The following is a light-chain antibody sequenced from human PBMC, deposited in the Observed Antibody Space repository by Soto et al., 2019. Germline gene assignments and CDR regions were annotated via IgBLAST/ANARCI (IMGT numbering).Light chain of an antibody. CDR3: EQSYSTPIS. V-gene: IGKV1-39*01. J-gene: IGKJ4*01. CDR2: AAS. Sequence: DIQMTQSPSSLSASVGDRVTITCRASQSISSYLNWYQQKPGKAPKLLIHAASSLQSGVPSRFSGSGSGTDFTLTISSLQPEDFATYHCEQSYSTPISFGGGTKVEIK. CDR1: QSISSY.